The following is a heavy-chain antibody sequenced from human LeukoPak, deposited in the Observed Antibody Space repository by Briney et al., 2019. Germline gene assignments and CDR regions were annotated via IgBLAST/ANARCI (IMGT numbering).Heavy chain of an antibody. CDR1: GFTFSSYA. CDR2: IRSQDYGATT. J-gene: IGHJ6*03. V-gene: IGHV3-49*04. Sequence: GGSLRLSCAASGFTFSSYAMSWVRQAPGKGLEWVGFIRSQDYGATTEYAASVKGRFTISRDDSKSIAYLQMNSLKTEDTAVYYCTRLKKGWQLSGYYYYMDVWGKGTTVTVSS. D-gene: IGHD4-23*01. CDR3: TRLKKGWQLSGYYYYMDV.